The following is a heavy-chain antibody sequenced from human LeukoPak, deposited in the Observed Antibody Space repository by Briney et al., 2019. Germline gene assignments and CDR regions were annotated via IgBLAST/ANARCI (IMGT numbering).Heavy chain of an antibody. CDR2: VCYSGST. CDR3: ASRGSSGWYFDY. J-gene: IGHJ4*02. D-gene: IGHD6-19*01. Sequence: KPSETLSLTCTVSGGSVSTSSYCWGWIRQPPGKGLEWIGSVCYSGSTYYNPSLKSRVTISVDTTKNQLSLKLSSVTAADTAVYNCASRGSSGWYFDYWGQGTLVTVSS. CDR1: GGSVSTSSYC. V-gene: IGHV4-39*07.